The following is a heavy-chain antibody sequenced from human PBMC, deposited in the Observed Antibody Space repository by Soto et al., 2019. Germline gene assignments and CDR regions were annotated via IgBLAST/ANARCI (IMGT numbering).Heavy chain of an antibody. CDR3: AKGVSGYASTWYRY. D-gene: IGHD6-13*01. J-gene: IGHJ4*01. V-gene: IGHV3-23*01. CDR1: GFTFSNYA. Sequence: LRLSCAASGFTFSNYAMNWVRQAPGRGLEWVATISGSGASTFYADSVKGRFTISRDNSKNTLFLLMSSLRAEDTAVYHCAKGVSGYASTWYRYWGHGTLVTVSS. CDR2: ISGSGAST.